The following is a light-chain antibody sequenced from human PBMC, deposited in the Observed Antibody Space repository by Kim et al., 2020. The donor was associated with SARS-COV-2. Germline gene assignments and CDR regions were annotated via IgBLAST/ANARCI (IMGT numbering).Light chain of an antibody. CDR3: QSSWV. CDR1: SGSIASNY. V-gene: IGLV6-57*01. CDR2: EDN. Sequence: SESPGKTVTISCTRSSGSIASNYVQWYQQRPGSSPTTVIYEDNQRPSGVPDRFSGSIDSSSNSASLTISGLKTEDEADYYCQSSWVFGGGTKLTVL. J-gene: IGLJ3*02.